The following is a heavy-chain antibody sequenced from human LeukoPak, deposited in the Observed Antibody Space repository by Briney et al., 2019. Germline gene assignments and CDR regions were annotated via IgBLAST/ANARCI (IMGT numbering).Heavy chain of an antibody. J-gene: IGHJ5*02. V-gene: IGHV4-39*01. CDR2: IYYSGST. Sequence: SETLSLTYTVSGGSISSSSYYWGWIRQPPGKGLEWIGSIYYSGSTYYNPSLKSRVTISVDTSKNQFSLKLSSVTAADTAVYYCARHQGWELLVGWFDPWGQGTLVTVSS. CDR1: GGSISSSSYY. D-gene: IGHD1-26*01. CDR3: ARHQGWELLVGWFDP.